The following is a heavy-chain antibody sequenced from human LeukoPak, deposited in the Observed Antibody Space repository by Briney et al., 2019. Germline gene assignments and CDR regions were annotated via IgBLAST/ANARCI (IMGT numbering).Heavy chain of an antibody. CDR1: GVNFGSYG. Sequence: GRSLRLSCAASGVNFGSYGMHWVRQAPGKGLEWVAVIWYDGSSEQYADSVKGRFTISRDNSRDTLYLRMNSLRAEDTAVYYCAKDDNWRGSYNYYYMDVWGKGTSVTVSS. V-gene: IGHV3-33*06. CDR3: AKDDNWRGSYNYYYMDV. CDR2: IWYDGSSE. D-gene: IGHD3-3*01. J-gene: IGHJ6*03.